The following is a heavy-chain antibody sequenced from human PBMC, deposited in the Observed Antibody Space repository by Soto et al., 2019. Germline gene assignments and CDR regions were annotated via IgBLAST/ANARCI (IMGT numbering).Heavy chain of an antibody. V-gene: IGHV1-2*04. D-gene: IGHD3-10*01. CDR3: ARGGGGEYYYYGMDV. CDR1: GYTFTGYY. J-gene: IGHJ6*02. CDR2: INPNSGGT. Sequence: ASVKVSCKASGYTFTGYYMHWVRQAPGQGLEWMGWINPNSGGTNYAQKFQGWVTMTRDTSISTAYMELSRLRSDDTAVYYCARGGGGEYYYYGMDVWGQGTTVTVSS.